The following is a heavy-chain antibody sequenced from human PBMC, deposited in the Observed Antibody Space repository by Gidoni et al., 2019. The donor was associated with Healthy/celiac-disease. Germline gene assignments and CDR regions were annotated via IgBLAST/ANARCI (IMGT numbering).Heavy chain of an antibody. Sequence: QVQLVQSGAEVKKPGASVTVSCTASGYTFTGYYMHWERQAPGQGLEWMGWINPNSGGTNYAQKFQGRVTMTRDTSISTAYMELSRLRSDDTAVYYCAGGPMIVASYWFDPWGQGTLVTVSS. V-gene: IGHV1-2*02. D-gene: IGHD3-22*01. J-gene: IGHJ5*02. CDR3: AGGPMIVASYWFDP. CDR2: INPNSGGT. CDR1: GYTFTGYY.